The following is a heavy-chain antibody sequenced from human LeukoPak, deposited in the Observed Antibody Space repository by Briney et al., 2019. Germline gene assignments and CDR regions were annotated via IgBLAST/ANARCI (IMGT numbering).Heavy chain of an antibody. Sequence: GGSLRLSCAASGFTFSSYAMSWVRQAPGKGLEGVAAISGSGCSTYYADSVKGRFTISRDNSKNTLYLQMNSLRAEDTAVYYCAKDIGGGSGSFMRFFDYWGQGTLVTVSS. J-gene: IGHJ4*02. CDR2: ISGSGCST. D-gene: IGHD3-10*01. CDR3: AKDIGGGSGSFMRFFDY. CDR1: GFTFSSYA. V-gene: IGHV3-23*01.